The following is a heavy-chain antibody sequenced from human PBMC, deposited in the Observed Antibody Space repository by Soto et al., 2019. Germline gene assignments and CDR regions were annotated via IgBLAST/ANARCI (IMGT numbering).Heavy chain of an antibody. CDR1: GFTFSSYA. Sequence: GGSLRLSCAASGFTFSSYAMHWVRQAPGKGLEYVSAISSNGGSTYYANSVKGRFTISRDNSKNTLYLQMGSLRAEDMAVYYCAREGGGYSGYDFWGQGTLVTVSS. CDR3: AREGGGYSGYDF. V-gene: IGHV3-64*01. CDR2: ISSNGGST. J-gene: IGHJ4*02. D-gene: IGHD5-12*01.